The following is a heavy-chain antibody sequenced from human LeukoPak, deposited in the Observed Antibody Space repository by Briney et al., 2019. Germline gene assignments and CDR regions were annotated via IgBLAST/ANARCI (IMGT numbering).Heavy chain of an antibody. D-gene: IGHD2-2*03. CDR2: IYPDESNI. V-gene: IGHV5-51*01. Sequence: GESLKISCKGSGYSFPTYWIAWVRELPGKGLEWMGIIYPDESNIRYSPSFQGQVTISADKSISTAYLQWSSLKASDTAMYYCARPPSRGYSSSFEYWGQGTLVTVSS. CDR3: ARPPSRGYSSSFEY. CDR1: GYSFPTYW. J-gene: IGHJ4*02.